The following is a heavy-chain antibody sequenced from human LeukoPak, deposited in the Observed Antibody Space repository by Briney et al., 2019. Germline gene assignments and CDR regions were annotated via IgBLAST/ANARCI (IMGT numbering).Heavy chain of an antibody. CDR3: ARLHLGDTWGSGSPNSLDP. CDR2: INKDGSVA. J-gene: IGHJ5*02. D-gene: IGHD3-10*01. CDR1: GFMFSNYW. Sequence: QLGGSLRLSCVGSGFMFSNYWMSWVRQAPGKGLEWVANINKDGSVAYSADSLKGRFTFSRDNAKSSLFLQMNSLRVEDSAVYYCARLHLGDTWGSGSPNSLDPWGQGTLVTVSS. V-gene: IGHV3-7*03.